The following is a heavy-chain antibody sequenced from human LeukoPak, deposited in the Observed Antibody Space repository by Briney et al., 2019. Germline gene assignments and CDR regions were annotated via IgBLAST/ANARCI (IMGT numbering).Heavy chain of an antibody. CDR1: GFSVSSNY. V-gene: IGHV3-66*02. J-gene: IGHJ4*02. Sequence: QPGGSLRLSCAASGFSVSSNYMSWVRQAPGKGLEWVSDIYSGGSTYYADSVKGRFTISRDNSKNTLYLKMNSLRAEDTAVYYCARSPTKWELLFFDYWGQGTLVTVSS. CDR2: IYSGGST. CDR3: ARSPTKWELLFFDY. D-gene: IGHD1-26*01.